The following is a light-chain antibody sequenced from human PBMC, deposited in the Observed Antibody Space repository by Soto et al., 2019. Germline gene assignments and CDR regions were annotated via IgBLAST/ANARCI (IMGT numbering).Light chain of an antibody. CDR3: CSYAGSVV. CDR2: EGS. Sequence: QSALTQPASVSGSPGQSITISCTGTSSDVGSYNLVSWYHQHPGKAPKLMIYEGSKRPSGVSNRFSGSKSGNTASLTVSGLQADDEADYYCCSYAGSVVFGGGTKLTVL. CDR1: SSDVGSYNL. J-gene: IGLJ2*01. V-gene: IGLV2-23*01.